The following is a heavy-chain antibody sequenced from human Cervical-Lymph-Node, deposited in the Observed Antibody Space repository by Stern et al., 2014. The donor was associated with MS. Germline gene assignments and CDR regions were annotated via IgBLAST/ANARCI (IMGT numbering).Heavy chain of an antibody. J-gene: IGHJ4*02. V-gene: IGHV3-21*01. CDR2: ISSGGSSI. CDR3: ARGRGGNYRYYFDY. Sequence: EVQLEESGGGLVKPGGSVRLSCEASGFTFSSYSMNWVRQAPGQGLGGVASISSGGSSIYYADSLKGRFTISRDNAKNSLYLQMNSLRAEDTSVYYCARGRGGNYRYYFDYWGQGTLVTVSS. D-gene: IGHD4-23*01. CDR1: GFTFSSYS.